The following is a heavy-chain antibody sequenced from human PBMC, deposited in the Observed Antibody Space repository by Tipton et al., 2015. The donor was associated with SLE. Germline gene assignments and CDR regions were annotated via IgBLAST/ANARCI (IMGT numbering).Heavy chain of an antibody. D-gene: IGHD6-19*01. CDR2: IYYSGST. CDR1: GGSISSHY. CDR3: ARDGAVAGTT. V-gene: IGHV4-59*11. J-gene: IGHJ5*02. Sequence: TLSLTCAVSGGSISSHYWSWIRQPPGKGLEWIGYIYYSGSTNYNPSLKSRVTISVDTSKNQFSLKLSSVTAADTAVYYCARDGAVAGTTLGQGTLVTVSS.